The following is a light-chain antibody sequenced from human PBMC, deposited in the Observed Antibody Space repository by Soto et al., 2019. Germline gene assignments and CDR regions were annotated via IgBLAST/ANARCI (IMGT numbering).Light chain of an antibody. CDR3: QQYGSSPGGFT. CDR2: GAS. V-gene: IGKV3-20*01. CDR1: QSVSSSY. J-gene: IGKJ3*01. Sequence: EIVLTQSPGTLSLSPRERATLSCRASQSVSSSYLAWYQQKPGQAPRLLIYGASSRATGIPDRFSGSGSGTDFTLTISRLEPEDFAVYYCQQYGSSPGGFTFGPGTKVDIK.